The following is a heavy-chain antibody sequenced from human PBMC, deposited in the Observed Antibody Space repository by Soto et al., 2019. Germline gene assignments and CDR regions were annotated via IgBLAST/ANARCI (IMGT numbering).Heavy chain of an antibody. J-gene: IGHJ4*02. CDR2: FDPEDGET. CDR3: ATLVGAPPRYYFDY. Sequence: GASVKVSCKVSGYAITVLSMHWVRQAPGKGLEWMGGFDPEDGETIYAQKFQGRVTMTEDTSTDTAYMELSSLRSEDTAVYYCATLVGAPPRYYFDYWGQGTLVTVSS. CDR1: GYAITVLS. V-gene: IGHV1-24*01. D-gene: IGHD1-26*01.